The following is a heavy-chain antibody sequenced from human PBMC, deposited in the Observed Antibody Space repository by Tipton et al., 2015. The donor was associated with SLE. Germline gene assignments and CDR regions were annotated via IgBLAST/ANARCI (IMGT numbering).Heavy chain of an antibody. J-gene: IGHJ6*02. CDR2: INPNAGDT. D-gene: IGHD2-15*01. V-gene: IGHV1-2*02. CDR3: ARDRVVDGMDV. Sequence: QLVQSGAEVKKPGASVKVSCKASGYTFTSYGLSWVRQAPGQGLEWMGWINPNAGDTNYAPKFRGRVTMTRDTSINTAYMELSDLKSDDTAVYYCARDRVVDGMDVWGQGTTVTVSS. CDR1: GYTFTSYG.